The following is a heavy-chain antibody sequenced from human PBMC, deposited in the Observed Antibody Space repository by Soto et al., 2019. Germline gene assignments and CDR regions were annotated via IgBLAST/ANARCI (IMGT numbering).Heavy chain of an antibody. J-gene: IGHJ4*02. CDR2: ISTTSSSI. CDR3: ARKGVAFDY. Sequence: GGSLRLSCAASGFTFSDSWMHWVRQVPGKGLVWVSYISTTSSSIYYADSVKGRFTISRDNAKNSLFLQMNSLRDEDTAVYYCARKGVAFDYWGQGALVTVSS. V-gene: IGHV3-48*02. CDR1: GFTFSDSW. D-gene: IGHD3-3*01.